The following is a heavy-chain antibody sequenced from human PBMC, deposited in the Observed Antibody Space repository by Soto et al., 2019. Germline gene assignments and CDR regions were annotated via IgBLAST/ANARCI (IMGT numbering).Heavy chain of an antibody. J-gene: IGHJ6*04. V-gene: IGHV5-51*01. CDR3: STMTTVTKYYYYYGMDV. D-gene: IGHD4-4*01. CDR1: GYSFTSYW. CDR2: IYPGDSDT. Sequence: GESLKISCKGSGYSFTSYWIGWVRQMPGKGLEWMGIIYPGDSDTRYSPSFQGQVTISADKSISTAYLQWSSLKASDTAMYYCSTMTTVTKYYYYYGMDVWGKGTTVTVSS.